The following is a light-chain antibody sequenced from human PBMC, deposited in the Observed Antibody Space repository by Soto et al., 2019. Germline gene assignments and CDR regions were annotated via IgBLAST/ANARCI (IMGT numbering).Light chain of an antibody. CDR1: QSVSTN. J-gene: IGKJ1*01. V-gene: IGKV3-15*01. Sequence: EVVLTQSPATLSVSPGERATLSLRASQSVSTNLAWYQQKPGQSPRLLIYCKSTRATGVPASFSGGGSGTEFTLTIKSTQSEDFAVYFCHPYNSWPTFGPGTQVDIK. CDR3: HPYNSWPT. CDR2: CKS.